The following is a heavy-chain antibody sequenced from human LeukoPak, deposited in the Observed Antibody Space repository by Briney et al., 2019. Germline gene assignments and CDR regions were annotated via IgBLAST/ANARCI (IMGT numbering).Heavy chain of an antibody. V-gene: IGHV3-74*01. J-gene: IGHJ1*01. CDR2: ISPDGSNT. D-gene: IGHD4-11*01. CDR3: AILGRATTATDH. Sequence: VGSLSPSSAASGFTFSNYWMHWVRQAPGKGLVWVSRISPDGSNTIYADSVKGRFTISRDNAKNTLYLQMNSLRAEDTAVYYCAILGRATTATDHSGEGTLVTVSS. CDR1: GFTFSNYW.